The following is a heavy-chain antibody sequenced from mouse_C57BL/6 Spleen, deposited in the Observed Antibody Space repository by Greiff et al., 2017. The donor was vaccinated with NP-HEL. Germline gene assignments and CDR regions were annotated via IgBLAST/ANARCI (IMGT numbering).Heavy chain of an antibody. V-gene: IGHV1-50*01. CDR1: GFTFTSYW. J-gene: IGHJ1*03. CDR3: ARNGNYGGWYFDV. D-gene: IGHD2-1*01. Sequence: QVQLQQPGAELVKPGTSVKLSCKASGFTFTSYWLQWVKQRPGQGLEWIGEIDPSDTYTNYNHKFKGQATLTVDTSSSTAYMLLSSLTSEDSAVYYCARNGNYGGWYFDVWGTGTTVTVSS. CDR2: IDPSDTYT.